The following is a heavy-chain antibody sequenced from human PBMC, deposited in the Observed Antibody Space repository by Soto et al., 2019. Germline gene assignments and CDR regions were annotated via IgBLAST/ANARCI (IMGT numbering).Heavy chain of an antibody. CDR2: IYYSGST. CDR1: GGSITSSSYY. V-gene: IGHV4-39*01. J-gene: IGHJ5*02. CDR3: ATQEVGGSYVYTFDP. D-gene: IGHD1-26*01. Sequence: PXXTLSLPFTVSGGSITSSSYYWGWIRQPPGKGLEWIGSIYYSGSTYYNPSLKSRVTISVDTSKNQFSLKLSSVTAPDTAVYYCATQEVGGSYVYTFDPWGQGTLVTVSS.